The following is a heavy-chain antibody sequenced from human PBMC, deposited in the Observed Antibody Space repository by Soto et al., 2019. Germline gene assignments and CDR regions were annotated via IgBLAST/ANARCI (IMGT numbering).Heavy chain of an antibody. CDR3: AREPNPIFDP. J-gene: IGHJ5*02. D-gene: IGHD3-3*01. Sequence: QVQLQESGPGLVKPSQTMSLTCAVSGGSISSGGYYWSWIRQHPGKGLEWIGYIYYSGSTYYNPSLKSRVTISVDTSKNQFFLNLSSVTDADTAVYYCAREPNPIFDPWGQGILVTVSS. CDR2: IYYSGST. V-gene: IGHV4-31*11. CDR1: GGSISSGGYY.